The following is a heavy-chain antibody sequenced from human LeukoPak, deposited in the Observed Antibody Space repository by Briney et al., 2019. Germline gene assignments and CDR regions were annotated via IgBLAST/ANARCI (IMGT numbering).Heavy chain of an antibody. Sequence: GASVTVSCKASGSTFTGYYMHWVRQAPGQGLEGMGWINPNSGGTNYAQKFQGRVTMTRDTSISTAYMELSRLRSDDTAVYYCASDHSGSYYFDYWGQGTLVTVSS. CDR1: GSTFTGYY. V-gene: IGHV1-2*02. D-gene: IGHD1-26*01. CDR2: INPNSGGT. J-gene: IGHJ4*02. CDR3: ASDHSGSYYFDY.